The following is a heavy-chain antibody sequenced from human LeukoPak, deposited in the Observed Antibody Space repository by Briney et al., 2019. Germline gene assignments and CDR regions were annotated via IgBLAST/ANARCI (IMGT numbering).Heavy chain of an antibody. CDR2: ISPDGSEK. CDR3: ARGIVEVVGVSVHFDY. V-gene: IGHV3-7*01. J-gene: IGHJ4*02. Sequence: GGSLRLSCVASGFTFSTYWMNWVRQAPGKGLERVGTISPDGSEKYYVDSVKGRFTISRDNAKTSLYLQINSLRADDTALYFCARGIVEVVGVSVHFDYWGQGTLITVSS. D-gene: IGHD2-2*01. CDR1: GFTFSTYW.